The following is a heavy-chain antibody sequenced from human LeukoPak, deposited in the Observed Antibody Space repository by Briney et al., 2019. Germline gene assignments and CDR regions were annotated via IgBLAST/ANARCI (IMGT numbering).Heavy chain of an antibody. D-gene: IGHD4-17*01. Sequence: PSETLSLTCTVSGGSIGRYYWSWIRQPAGKGLEWIGRVFTTGGTTCNPSLKSRVTMSVDTSKNQFSLKLTSMAAADTAMYYCARALTTADFDYWGQGTLVTVSS. CDR1: GGSIGRYY. CDR2: VFTTGGT. V-gene: IGHV4-4*07. CDR3: ARALTTADFDY. J-gene: IGHJ4*02.